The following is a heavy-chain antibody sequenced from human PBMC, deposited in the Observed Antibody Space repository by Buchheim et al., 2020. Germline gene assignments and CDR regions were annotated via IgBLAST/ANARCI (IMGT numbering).Heavy chain of an antibody. CDR1: GFTFSSYW. CDR3: ARLDIVVVVAASGYFDY. J-gene: IGHJ4*02. D-gene: IGHD2-15*01. Sequence: EVQLVESGGGLVQPGGSLRLSCAASGFTFSSYWMSWVRQAPGKGLEWVANIKQDGSEKYYVDSVKGRFTISRDNAKNSLYLQMNSLRAEDTAVYYYARLDIVVVVAASGYFDYWGQGTL. V-gene: IGHV3-7*01. CDR2: IKQDGSEK.